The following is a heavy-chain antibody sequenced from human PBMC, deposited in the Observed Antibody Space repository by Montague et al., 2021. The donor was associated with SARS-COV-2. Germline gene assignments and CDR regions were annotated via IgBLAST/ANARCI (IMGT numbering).Heavy chain of an antibody. D-gene: IGHD3-10*01. CDR1: GFTFSSYD. V-gene: IGHV3-33*08. CDR3: AREYSAPRWFGEYNRYGMDV. CDR2: IWYDGSNQ. Sequence: SLRLSWAASGFTFSSYDMHWVRQAPGKGLEWVAVIWYDGSNQYYGDSVKGRFTISRDNSKNTLYLQMNSLRAEDTAAYYCAREYSAPRWFGEYNRYGMDVWGQGTTVTVSS. J-gene: IGHJ6*02.